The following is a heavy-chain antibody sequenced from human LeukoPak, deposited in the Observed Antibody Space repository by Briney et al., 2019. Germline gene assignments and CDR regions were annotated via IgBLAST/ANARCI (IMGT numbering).Heavy chain of an antibody. Sequence: GGSLRLSCAASGFTFSSYSMNWVRQAPGKGLEWVSYISSSSSTIYYADSVKGRFTVSRDNAKNSLLLQMNSLRAEDTALYYCARGYSRAAFDIWGQGTMVTVSS. V-gene: IGHV3-48*01. D-gene: IGHD2-15*01. CDR2: ISSSSSTI. CDR1: GFTFSSYS. J-gene: IGHJ3*02. CDR3: ARGYSRAAFDI.